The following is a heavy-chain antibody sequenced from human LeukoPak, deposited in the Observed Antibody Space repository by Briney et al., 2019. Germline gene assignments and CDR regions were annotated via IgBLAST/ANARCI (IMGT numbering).Heavy chain of an antibody. CDR1: GFTFRNYA. V-gene: IGHV3-23*01. Sequence: GVLRLSCAASGFTFRNYAMTWVRQAPGKGLEWVSAISGSGGNTHYAVSVKGRFTISRDNSKNTLYLQMNSLRAEDTAVYYCAKTPGYASGWYEYNWGQGTLVTVSS. CDR3: AKTPGYASGWYEYN. CDR2: ISGSGGNT. J-gene: IGHJ4*02. D-gene: IGHD6-19*01.